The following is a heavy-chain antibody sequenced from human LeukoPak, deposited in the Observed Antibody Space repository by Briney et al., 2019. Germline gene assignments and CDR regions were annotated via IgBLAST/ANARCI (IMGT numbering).Heavy chain of an antibody. Sequence: SETLSLTCTVPGGSISSSSYYWGWIRQPPGKGLEWIGSIYYSGSTYYNPSLKSRVTISVDTSKNQFSLKLSSVTAADTAVYYCARLLGGSYFDYWGQGTLVTVSS. V-gene: IGHV4-39*01. D-gene: IGHD1-26*01. CDR2: IYYSGST. CDR1: GGSISSSSYY. J-gene: IGHJ4*02. CDR3: ARLLGGSYFDY.